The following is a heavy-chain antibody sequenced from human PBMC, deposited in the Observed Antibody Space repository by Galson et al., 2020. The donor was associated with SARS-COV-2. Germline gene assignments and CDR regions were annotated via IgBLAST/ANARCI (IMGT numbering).Heavy chain of an antibody. D-gene: IGHD1-1*01. CDR2: IDWDGDK. CDR1: GISLSTRGMS. V-gene: IGHV2-70*11. CDR3: ARTWITGTTSRTFDY. Sequence: SAPTLVKPTQTLPLTCTFSGISLSTRGMSVCWIRQPPGKALARLASIDWDGDKHYNTSLKTRFTISKDTSKNQVVLTMTNMDPVDTATYYCARTWITGTTSRTFDYWGQGTLVTVSS. J-gene: IGHJ4*02.